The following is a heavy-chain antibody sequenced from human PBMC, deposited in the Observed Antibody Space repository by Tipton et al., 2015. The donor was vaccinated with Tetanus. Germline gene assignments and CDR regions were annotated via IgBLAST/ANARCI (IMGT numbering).Heavy chain of an antibody. V-gene: IGHV4-59*01. D-gene: IGHD7-27*01. CDR1: GGSISPFY. CDR3: ARATNWLGRDFDY. J-gene: IGHJ4*02. Sequence: TLSLTCTVSGGSISPFYWNWIRQSPGKGLEWIGYIYYSGNTNYNPSLKSRVTMSVDTSKNQFSLKLNSVTAADTAVYYCARATNWLGRDFDYWGQGTLVTVFS. CDR2: IYYSGNT.